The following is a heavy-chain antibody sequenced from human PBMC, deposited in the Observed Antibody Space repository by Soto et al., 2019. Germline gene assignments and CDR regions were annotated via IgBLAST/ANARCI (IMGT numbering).Heavy chain of an antibody. CDR2: IRSKANNYAT. D-gene: IGHD1-26*01. CDR1: GFTFSASS. Sequence: EFQLVESGGGLVQPGGSVRLSCAASGFTFSASSMHWVRQAAGKGLEWLGRIRSKANNYATVYSEVLKGRSIISRDDSQDTMFLKMNNLRTVDTAMYYCAIEGAGFGYWGQGTLVTVSS. CDR3: AIEGAGFGY. V-gene: IGHV3-73*01. J-gene: IGHJ4*02.